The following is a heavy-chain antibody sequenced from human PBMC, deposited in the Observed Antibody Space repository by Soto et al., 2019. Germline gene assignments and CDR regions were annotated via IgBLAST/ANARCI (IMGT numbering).Heavy chain of an antibody. V-gene: IGHV3-23*01. Sequence: EVQLLESGGGLVQPGGSLRLSCAASGFTFSTYAMAWVRQAPGKGLEWVSSISSRSGRTFYADSVKGRFTISRDNSENTVSMQKTSLRAQDTAVYYCSIQPINVPLRFDYWGQGPLVTVSS. CDR2: ISSRSGRT. J-gene: IGHJ4*02. CDR3: SIQPINVPLRFDY. D-gene: IGHD5-18*01. CDR1: GFTFSTYA.